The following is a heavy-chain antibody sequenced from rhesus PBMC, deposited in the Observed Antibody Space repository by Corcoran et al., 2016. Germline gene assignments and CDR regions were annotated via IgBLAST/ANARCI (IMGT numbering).Heavy chain of an antibody. CDR2: IGGSSGNT. CDR3: ARLCPGIAGTTGSFDD. V-gene: IGHV4-127*01. D-gene: IGHD1-20*01. CDR1: GYSISSGYG. J-gene: IGHJ4*01. Sequence: QVQLQESGPGLVKPSETLSLTCAVSGYSISSGYGWSWLSQPPVKGLEWIWSIGGSSGNTNYNPSLKCRVTISKEPSKNPFSLKRTSVTAEDTAGYYCARLCPGIAGTTGSFDDWGQGVLVTVSS.